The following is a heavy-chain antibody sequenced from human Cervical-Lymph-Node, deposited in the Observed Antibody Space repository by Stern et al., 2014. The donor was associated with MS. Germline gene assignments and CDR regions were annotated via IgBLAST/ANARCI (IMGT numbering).Heavy chain of an antibody. Sequence: VQLEESGGGVVQPGRSLRLSCAASGFTFSSCGMHWVRQAPGKGLEWLAIIWYDGSNRYYADSVKGRFTISRDNSKNTLYLQMNSLRADDTAVYYCAREGGNTAEYFQHWGQGTLVTVYS. V-gene: IGHV3-33*01. D-gene: IGHD4-23*01. CDR3: AREGGNTAEYFQH. CDR2: IWYDGSNR. J-gene: IGHJ1*01. CDR1: GFTFSSCG.